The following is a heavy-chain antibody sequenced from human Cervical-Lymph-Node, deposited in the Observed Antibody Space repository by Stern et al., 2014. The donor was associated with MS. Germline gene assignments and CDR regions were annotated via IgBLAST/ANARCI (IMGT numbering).Heavy chain of an antibody. Sequence: EVHLVESGGALVQPGASLRLSCAASGFTFSRYAISWVRQAPGKGLEWVSGISGSGSGTYYADSVKGRFTISRDNSKNTLYLQMDTLRAEDTALYYCAKDQPGGSYPLDAFEVWGQGTMVTVSS. CDR1: GFTFSRYA. CDR2: ISGSGSGT. CDR3: AKDQPGGSYPLDAFEV. D-gene: IGHD1-26*01. V-gene: IGHV3-23*04. J-gene: IGHJ3*01.